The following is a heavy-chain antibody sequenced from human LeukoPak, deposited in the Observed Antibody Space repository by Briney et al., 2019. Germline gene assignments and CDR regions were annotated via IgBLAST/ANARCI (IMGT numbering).Heavy chain of an antibody. CDR3: ARNVGWFRFDY. J-gene: IGHJ4*02. CDR2: INPNSGGT. CDR1: GYTFTGYY. D-gene: IGHD2-15*01. Sequence: ASVKVSCKASGYTFTGYYMHWERQAPGQGLEWMGWINPNSGGTNYAQKFQGWVTMTRDTSISTAYMELSRLRSDDTAVYYCARNVGWFRFDYWGQGTLVTVSS. V-gene: IGHV1-2*04.